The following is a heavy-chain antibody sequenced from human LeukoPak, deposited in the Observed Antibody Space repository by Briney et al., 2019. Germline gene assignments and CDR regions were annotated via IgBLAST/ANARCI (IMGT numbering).Heavy chain of an antibody. V-gene: IGHV3-48*03. CDR3: AKRIFSSGTYMEYYFDY. Sequence: PGGSLTLSCAASGFTFSNYEMNWVRQAPGKGLEWFSYITTSGSTKYYADSVKGRFTISRDNSKNTLYLQMNSLRAEDTAVYYCAKRIFSSGTYMEYYFDYWGQGTLVTVSS. CDR2: ITTSGSTK. J-gene: IGHJ4*02. CDR1: GFTFSNYE. D-gene: IGHD1-26*01.